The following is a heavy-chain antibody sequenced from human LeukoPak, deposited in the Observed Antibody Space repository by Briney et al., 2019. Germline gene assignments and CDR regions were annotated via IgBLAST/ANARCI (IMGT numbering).Heavy chain of an antibody. CDR2: IYTSGST. D-gene: IGHD2-15*01. CDR1: GGSISSGSYY. CDR3: ARHGGYCSGGSCPPASGAIDY. V-gene: IGHV4-61*02. Sequence: SQTLSLTCTVSGGSISSGSYYWSWIRQPAGKGLEWIGRIYTSGSTNYNPSLKSRVTISVDTSKNQFSLKLSSVTAADTAVYYCARHGGYCSGGSCPPASGAIDYWGQGILVTVSS. J-gene: IGHJ4*02.